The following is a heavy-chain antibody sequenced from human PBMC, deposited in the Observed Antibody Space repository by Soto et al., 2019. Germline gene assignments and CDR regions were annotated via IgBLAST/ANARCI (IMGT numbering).Heavy chain of an antibody. V-gene: IGHV3-33*01. J-gene: IGHJ4*02. D-gene: IGHD6-13*01. CDR3: AREKGIRAAGYFDY. Sequence: GGSLRLSCAASGFTFSSYGMHWVRQAPGKGLEWVAVIWYDGSNKYYADSVKGRFTISRDNSKNTLYLQMNSLRVEDTAVYYCAREKGIRAAGYFDYWGQGTLVTVSS. CDR2: IWYDGSNK. CDR1: GFTFSSYG.